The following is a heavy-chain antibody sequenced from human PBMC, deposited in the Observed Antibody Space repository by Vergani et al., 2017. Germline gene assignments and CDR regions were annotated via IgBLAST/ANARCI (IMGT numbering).Heavy chain of an antibody. CDR3: ARVQKLGIPMYYYYMDV. J-gene: IGHJ6*03. V-gene: IGHV4-34*01. Sequence: QVQLQQWGAGLLKPSETLSLTCAVYGVSFSGYYWSWIRQPPGKGLEWIGQINHSGSTNYNPCLKSRVPISVDTSKNQFSLKLSSVTAADTAVYYCARVQKLGIPMYYYYMDVWGKGSTVTVSS. CDR1: GVSFSGYY. D-gene: IGHD7-27*01. CDR2: INHSGST.